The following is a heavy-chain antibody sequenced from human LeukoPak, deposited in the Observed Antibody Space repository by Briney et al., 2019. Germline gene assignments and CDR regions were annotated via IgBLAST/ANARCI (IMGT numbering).Heavy chain of an antibody. CDR1: GGSFSGYY. CDR2: INHSGST. V-gene: IGHV4-34*01. CDR3: ASKSRRVVRGPLDY. D-gene: IGHD3-10*01. J-gene: IGHJ4*02. Sequence: SETLSLTCAVYGGSFSGYYWSWIRQPPGKGLEWIGEINHSGSTNYNPSLKSRVTTSVDTSKNQFSLKLSSVTAADTAVYYCASKSRRVVRGPLDYWGQGALVTVSS.